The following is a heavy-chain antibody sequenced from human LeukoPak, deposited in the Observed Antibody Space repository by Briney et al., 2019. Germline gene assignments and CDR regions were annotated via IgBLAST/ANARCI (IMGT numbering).Heavy chain of an antibody. CDR2: IYYSGST. D-gene: IGHD3-10*01. CDR3: ARYGSGSYYNSFDY. V-gene: IGHV4-59*01. CDR1: GGSISSYY. Sequence: SETLSLTCTVSGGSISSYYWSWIRQPPGKGLEWIGYIYYSGSTNYNPSLKSRVTISVDTSKNQFSLKLSSVTAADTAAYYCARYGSGSYYNSFDYWGQGTLVTVSS. J-gene: IGHJ4*02.